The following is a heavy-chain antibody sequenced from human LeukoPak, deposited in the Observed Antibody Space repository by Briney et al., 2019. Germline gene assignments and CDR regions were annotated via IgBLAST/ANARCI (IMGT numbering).Heavy chain of an antibody. D-gene: IGHD6-19*01. CDR2: INHSGST. J-gene: IGHJ4*02. V-gene: IGHV4-34*01. Sequence: SETLSLTCAVYGGSFSGYYWSWIRQPPGKGLEWIGEINHSGSTNYNPSLKSRVTISVDTSKNQFSLKLSSVTAADTAVYYCARGAVAGTDYWGQGTLVTVSS. CDR1: GGSFSGYY. CDR3: ARGAVAGTDY.